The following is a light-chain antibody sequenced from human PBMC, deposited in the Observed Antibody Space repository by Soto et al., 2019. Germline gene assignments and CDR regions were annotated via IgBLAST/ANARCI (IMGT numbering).Light chain of an antibody. CDR1: QGICNY. CDR3: QKYNSAPRS. Sequence: DIQMTQSPSSLSASVGDGVTISCRASQGICNYLAWYQQKPGKAPKLLIYAASTLQSGVPSRFSGSGSGTDFTLTISSLQPEDGATYYCQKYNSAPRSFGQGTRVEIK. CDR2: AAS. V-gene: IGKV1-27*01. J-gene: IGKJ1*01.